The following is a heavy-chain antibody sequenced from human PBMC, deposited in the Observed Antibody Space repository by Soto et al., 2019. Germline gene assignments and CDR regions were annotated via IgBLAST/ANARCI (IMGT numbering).Heavy chain of an antibody. CDR2: ICNDGNKK. Sequence: QVHLVESGGGVVQPGKSLRLSCAASGFTFAGYGMHWVRQAPGKGLEWVAVICNDGNKKYYADSVKGRFTISRDNSQNTLYLQMDSLRVEDTAGYSCARVTGDGWGIFASWGPGTLVTVSS. CDR1: GFTFAGYG. V-gene: IGHV3-33*01. D-gene: IGHD6-19*01. J-gene: IGHJ4*02. CDR3: ARVTGDGWGIFAS.